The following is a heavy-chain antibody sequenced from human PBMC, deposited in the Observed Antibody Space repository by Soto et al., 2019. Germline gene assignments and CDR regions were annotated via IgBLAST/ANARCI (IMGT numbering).Heavy chain of an antibody. CDR2: IYHSGNT. CDR1: GDTISTGGYT. V-gene: IGHV4-61*08. CDR3: AAAPRY. J-gene: IGHJ4*02. Sequence: SETLSLTCDVSGDTISTGGYTWGWIRQPPGKALEWIGHIYHSGNTNYNPSLKSRVTISVDTSKNQFSLRLTSVTAADTAVYYCAAAPRYWGQGTLVTVSS. D-gene: IGHD2-15*01.